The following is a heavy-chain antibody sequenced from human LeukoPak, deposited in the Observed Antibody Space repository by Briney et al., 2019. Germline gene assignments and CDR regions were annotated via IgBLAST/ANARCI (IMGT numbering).Heavy chain of an antibody. CDR2: IKSRADGGTP. CDR1: GFTFRDAW. D-gene: IGHD3-10*01. V-gene: IGHV3-15*01. J-gene: IGHJ3*02. CDR3: ATQGVLDAFDI. Sequence: PGGSLRLSCAASGFTFRDAWMILVRQAPGKGLEWVGRIKSRADGGTPDYAAPVTGRFTISRDDSNGTLFLQMNSPTTEDTAVYYCATQGVLDAFDIWGQGTMVIVSS.